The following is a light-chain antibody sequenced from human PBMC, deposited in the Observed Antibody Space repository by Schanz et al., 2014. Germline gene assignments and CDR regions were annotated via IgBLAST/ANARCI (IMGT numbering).Light chain of an antibody. J-gene: IGLJ3*02. CDR2: DVS. V-gene: IGLV2-14*02. CDR1: SSDVGSYNL. CDR3: LSYDTSRHWV. Sequence: QSALTQPASVSGSPGQSITISCTGTSSDVGSYNLVSWYQQHPGKAPKLMIYDVSNRPSGVPDRFSGSKSGTSGTLAITGLQAEDEADYYCLSYDTSRHWVFGGGTKVTVL.